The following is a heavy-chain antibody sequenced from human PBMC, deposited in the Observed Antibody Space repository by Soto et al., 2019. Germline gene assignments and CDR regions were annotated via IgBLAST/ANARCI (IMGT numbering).Heavy chain of an antibody. D-gene: IGHD3-10*01. CDR1: GGSISSFTYY. J-gene: IGHJ5*02. CDR3: ARRERYYGSPGWFDP. CDR2: VYYNENT. V-gene: IGHV4-39*01. Sequence: PSETLSLTCSGSGGSISSFTYYWGWIRQAPGKGLEWIGTVYYNENTYYNPSLKSRVTITVDTAKNQFSLNLRSVTAADTAMYFCARRERYYGSPGWFDPWGPGTLVTVSS.